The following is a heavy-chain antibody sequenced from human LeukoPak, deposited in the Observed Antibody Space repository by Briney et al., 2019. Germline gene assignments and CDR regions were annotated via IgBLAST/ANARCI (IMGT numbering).Heavy chain of an antibody. CDR3: ARHVGGATKRTDY. V-gene: IGHV4-39*01. D-gene: IGHD1-26*01. CDR2: IYYSGST. J-gene: IGHJ4*02. CDR1: GGSISSSNYY. Sequence: SETLSLTCTVSGGSISSSNYYWGWIRQPPGKGLEWIGSIYYSGSTYYNPSLKSRVTISVDTSKNQFSLKLSSVTAADTALYYCARHVGGATKRTDYWGQGTLVTVSS.